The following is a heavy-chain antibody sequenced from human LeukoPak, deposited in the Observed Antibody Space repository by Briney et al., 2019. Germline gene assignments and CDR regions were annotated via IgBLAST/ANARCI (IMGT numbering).Heavy chain of an antibody. CDR1: GFTFSNYA. J-gene: IGHJ5*02. Sequence: GGSLRLSCVASGFTFSNYAMIWVRQAPGKGLEWVSATSGGGGSTYYAGSVKGRFTISRDNSKSTVYLQMNSLRAEDTAVYYCAKDGARYDYVWGSSRSRWFDPWGQGTLVTVSS. D-gene: IGHD3-16*02. V-gene: IGHV3-23*01. CDR3: AKDGARYDYVWGSSRSRWFDP. CDR2: TSGGGGST.